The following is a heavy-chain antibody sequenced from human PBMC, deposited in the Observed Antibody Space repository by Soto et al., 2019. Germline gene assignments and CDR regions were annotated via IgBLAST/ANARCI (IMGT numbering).Heavy chain of an antibody. CDR1: FTRYD. V-gene: IGHV1-8*01. J-gene: IGHJ6*02. CDR3: ARGPGSSDWRFSYYYMDV. Sequence: QVQLVQSGAEVKKPWASVKVSCTFTRYDINWVRQATGQGLVWMAWMNPNSGNTRYAQKFQGRVTMTRNTSNITAYMELSSLRSEDTAVYYCARGPGSSDWRFSYYYMDVWGQGTTITVSS. D-gene: IGHD6-19*01. CDR2: MNPNSGNT.